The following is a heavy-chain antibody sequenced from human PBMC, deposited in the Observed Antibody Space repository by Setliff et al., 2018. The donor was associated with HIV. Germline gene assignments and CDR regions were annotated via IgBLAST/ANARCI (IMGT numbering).Heavy chain of an antibody. J-gene: IGHJ6*02. CDR3: ARKLRPGHGVDV. D-gene: IGHD3-10*01. CDR2: IGQDGSEK. CDR1: RFDFNNYW. V-gene: IGHV3-7*01. Sequence: PGGSLRLSCAASRFDFNNYWMCWVRQAPGKGLEWVANIGQDGSEKNYVDSVKGRFTISRDNAKNSMDLQMNSLRAEDTAIYYCARKLRPGHGVDVWGQGTMVTVSS.